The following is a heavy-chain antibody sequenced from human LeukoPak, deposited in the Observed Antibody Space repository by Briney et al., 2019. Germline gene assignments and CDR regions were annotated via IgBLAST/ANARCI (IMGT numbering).Heavy chain of an antibody. J-gene: IGHJ4*02. V-gene: IGHV3-30*14. CDR2: TSSDLNVK. D-gene: IGHD4-17*01. CDR1: GFTFRNYV. CDR3: AKAYGAGY. Sequence: GGSLRLSCAASGFTFRNYVIHWVRQAPGKGLEWVAVTSSDLNVKLYADSVKGRFTISRDNSKNTLYLQMNSLRAEDTAVYYCAKAYGAGYWGQGTLVTVSS.